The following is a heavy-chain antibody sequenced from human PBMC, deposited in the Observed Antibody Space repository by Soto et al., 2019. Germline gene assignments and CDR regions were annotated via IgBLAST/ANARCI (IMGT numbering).Heavy chain of an antibody. J-gene: IGHJ3*02. D-gene: IGHD2-2*01. CDR2: ISNSGRTI. Sequence: QVQLVESGGGLVKPGGSLRLSCAASGFTFSDSYMSWIRQAPGKGLEWVSYISNSGRTIDYADSVKGRFTISRDNAKNTLHLQMSSLRADDTAVYYCARVKRCHAGVLASDIWGQGTMVTVSS. V-gene: IGHV3-11*01. CDR3: ARVKRCHAGVLASDI. CDR1: GFTFSDSY.